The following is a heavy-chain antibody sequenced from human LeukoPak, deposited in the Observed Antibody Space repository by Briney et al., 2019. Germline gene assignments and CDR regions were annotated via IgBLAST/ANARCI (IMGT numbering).Heavy chain of an antibody. Sequence: PGGSLRLSCAASGFTFSSYAMSGVRQAPGKGLDWVSAISGSGGSTYYADSVNARSTISRDNAKNSLYLQMNSLRAEDTAVYYCARLGGWGQGTLVTVSS. CDR2: ISGSGGST. CDR1: GFTFSSYA. D-gene: IGHD3-10*01. J-gene: IGHJ4*02. V-gene: IGHV3-23*01. CDR3: ARLGG.